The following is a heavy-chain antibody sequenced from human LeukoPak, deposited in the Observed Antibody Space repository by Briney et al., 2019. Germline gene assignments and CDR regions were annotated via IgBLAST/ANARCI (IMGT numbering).Heavy chain of an antibody. CDR3: ARDLKGYYDSSGYEKPAGY. CDR1: GYTFTSYG. V-gene: IGHV1-18*01. D-gene: IGHD3-22*01. J-gene: IGHJ4*02. Sequence: ASVKVSCKASGYTFTSYGISWVRQAPGQGLEWMGWISAYNGNTNYAQKLQGRVTMTTDTSTSTAYMELRSLRSDDTAVYYCARDLKGYYDSSGYEKPAGYWGQGTLVTVSS. CDR2: ISAYNGNT.